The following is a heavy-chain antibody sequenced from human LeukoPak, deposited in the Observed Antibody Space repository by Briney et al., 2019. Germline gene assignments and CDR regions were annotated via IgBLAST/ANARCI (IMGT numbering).Heavy chain of an antibody. J-gene: IGHJ4*02. CDR2: INPNSGGT. Sequence: ASVKVSCKASGYTFTGYYMHWVRQAPGQGLEWMGWINPNSGGTNYAQKFQGRVTMTRDTSISTAYMELSRLRSDDTAVYYCARAERRTTVVTTPSGYWGQGTLVTVSS. D-gene: IGHD4-23*01. CDR1: GYTFTGYY. V-gene: IGHV1-2*02. CDR3: ARAERRTTVVTTPSGY.